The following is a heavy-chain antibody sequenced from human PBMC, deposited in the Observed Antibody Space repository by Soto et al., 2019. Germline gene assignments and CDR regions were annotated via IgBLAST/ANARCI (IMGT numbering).Heavy chain of an antibody. V-gene: IGHV3-73*02. J-gene: IGHJ4*02. D-gene: IGHD2-2*01. CDR1: GFTFSGSA. CDR3: KVVVPAAINDY. Sequence: EVQLVESGGGLVQPGGSLKLSCAASGFTFSGSAMHWVRQASGKGLEWVGRIRSKANSYATAYAASVKGRFTISRDDSKNTAYLQMNSLKTEDTAVYYCKVVVPAAINDYWGQGTLVTASS. CDR2: IRSKANSYAT.